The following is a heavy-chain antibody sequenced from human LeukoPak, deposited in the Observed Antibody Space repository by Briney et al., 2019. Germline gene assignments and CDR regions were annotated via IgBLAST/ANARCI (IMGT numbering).Heavy chain of an antibody. CDR1: GFTFSSYG. J-gene: IGHJ4*02. D-gene: IGHD2-15*01. V-gene: IGHV3-30*18. CDR3: AKDRGGGGSSTKGGYFDY. CDR2: ISYDGSNK. Sequence: PGGSLRLSCAGSGFTFSSYGMHWVRQAPGKGLEWVAVISYDGSNKYYADSVKGRFTISRDNSKNTLYLQMNSLRAEDTAVYYCAKDRGGGGSSTKGGYFDYWGQGTLVTVSS.